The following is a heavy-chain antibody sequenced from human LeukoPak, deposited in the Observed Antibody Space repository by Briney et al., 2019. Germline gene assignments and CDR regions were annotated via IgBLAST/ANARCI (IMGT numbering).Heavy chain of an antibody. Sequence: GGSLRLSCAASGFTVSSNYMSWVRQAPGKGLEWVSYISPDSNYKYYVDSVKGRFTISRDNAKSSLYLQMNSLRAEDTAVYYCARDGPTEHYYMDVWGKGTTVTVSS. CDR2: ISPDSNYK. V-gene: IGHV3-21*05. CDR1: GFTVSSNY. J-gene: IGHJ6*03. CDR3: ARDGPTEHYYMDV.